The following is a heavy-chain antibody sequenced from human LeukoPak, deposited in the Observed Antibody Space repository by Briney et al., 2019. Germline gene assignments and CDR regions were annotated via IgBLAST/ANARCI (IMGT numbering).Heavy chain of an antibody. J-gene: IGHJ6*03. CDR3: AKPLTGTISYINV. CDR1: GFTFSTSA. V-gene: IGHV3-23*01. Sequence: GGSLRLSCAASGFTFSTSAMNWVRHAPGKWLEWVSSILGGAGDSTYYADSVKGRFTVSRDNSKNTLYLHVSSLRAEDTAVYYCAKPLTGTISYINVWGKGTMVAVSS. CDR2: ILGGAGDST. D-gene: IGHD1-7*01.